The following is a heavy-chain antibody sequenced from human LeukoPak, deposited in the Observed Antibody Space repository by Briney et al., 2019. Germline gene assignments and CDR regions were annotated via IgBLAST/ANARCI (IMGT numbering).Heavy chain of an antibody. J-gene: IGHJ4*02. V-gene: IGHV4-4*02. Sequence: SGTLSLTCAVSGGSISSSNWWSWVRQPPGKGLEWIGYIYYSGSTNYNPSLKSRVTISVDTSKNQFSLKLSSVTAADTAVYYCARSYSSSWSPIDYWGQGTLVTVSS. CDR2: IYYSGST. CDR3: ARSYSSSWSPIDY. CDR1: GGSISSSNW. D-gene: IGHD6-13*01.